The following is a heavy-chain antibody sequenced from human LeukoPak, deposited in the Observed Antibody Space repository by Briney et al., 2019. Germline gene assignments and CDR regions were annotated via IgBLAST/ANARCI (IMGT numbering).Heavy chain of an antibody. J-gene: IGHJ4*02. CDR2: INYSGST. Sequence: SETLSLTCTVSGGSISSYYWNWIRQPPGKGLEWIGYINYSGSTNYNPYLKSRVAISVDTSKNQFSLKLSFVTAADPAVYYCARWYYDILARHRFFDYWGQGTPVPVSS. CDR1: GGSISSYY. V-gene: IGHV4-59*01. D-gene: IGHD3-9*01. CDR3: ARWYYDILARHRFFDY.